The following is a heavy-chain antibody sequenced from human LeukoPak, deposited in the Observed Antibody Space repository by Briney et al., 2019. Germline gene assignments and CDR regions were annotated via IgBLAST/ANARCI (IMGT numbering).Heavy chain of an antibody. J-gene: IGHJ4*02. CDR3: ARSPSPTAFFDY. V-gene: IGHV1-2*04. Sequence: ASVKVSCKASAYTFTGYYMHWVRQAPGQGLEWMGWINPNSGGTNYAQKFQGWVTMTRDTSISTAYMELSRLRSDDTAVYYCARSPSPTAFFDYWGQGTLVTVSS. D-gene: IGHD3-3*02. CDR2: INPNSGGT. CDR1: AYTFTGYY.